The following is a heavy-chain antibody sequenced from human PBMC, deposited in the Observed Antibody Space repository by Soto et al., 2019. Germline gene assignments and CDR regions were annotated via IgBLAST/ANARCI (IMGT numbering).Heavy chain of an antibody. J-gene: IGHJ3*02. D-gene: IGHD7-27*01. V-gene: IGHV4-61*01. CDR2: TFYSGST. Sequence: PSETLSLTCLVFGGSVSSGSYYWGWIRQHPGRGLEGFGYTFYSGSTNYNPTLKSPVTISVDTAKNQFSMKLSSVTAADTAVYYCARDGLTADAFDIWGQGTMVTVSS. CDR1: GGSVSSGSYY. CDR3: ARDGLTADAFDI.